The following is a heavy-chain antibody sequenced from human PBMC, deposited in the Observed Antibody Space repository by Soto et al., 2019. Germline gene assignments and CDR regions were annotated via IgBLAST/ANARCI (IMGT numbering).Heavy chain of an antibody. CDR3: APATMTFDY. J-gene: IGHJ4*02. V-gene: IGHV1-2*02. CDR2: INPNSGGT. Sequence: QVQLVQSGAEVKKPGASVKVSCKASGYTFTAYNIHWVRQAPGQGLEWMGWINPNSGGTDYAQKFQGRVTMTRDTSISTAYMELSRLTSEDTGVYYCAPATMTFDYWGQGALVTVSS. D-gene: IGHD2-2*01. CDR1: GYTFTAYN.